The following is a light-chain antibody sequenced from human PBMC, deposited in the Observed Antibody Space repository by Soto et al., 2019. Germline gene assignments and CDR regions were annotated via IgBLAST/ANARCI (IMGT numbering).Light chain of an antibody. Sequence: ELVLTQSPVALSLSSGERATLSCRASQSVSSTLLTWYQQKPGQAPRLLIYGVSSRATGIPDRFSGSGSGTDFTLTISRVEPEDFASYYCQQRLTGPWTFGQGTRVEI. CDR2: GVS. CDR1: QSVSSTL. V-gene: IGKV3D-20*02. CDR3: QQRLTGPWT. J-gene: IGKJ1*01.